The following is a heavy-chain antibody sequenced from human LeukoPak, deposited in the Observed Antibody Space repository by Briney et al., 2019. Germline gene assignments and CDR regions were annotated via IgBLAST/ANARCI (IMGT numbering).Heavy chain of an antibody. CDR1: GGSITTSSYY. Sequence: PSETLSLTCTVSGGSITTSSYYWGWVRQPPGKGLEWIGYIYYSGSTNYNPSLKSRVTISVDTSKNQFSLRLSSVTAADTAVYYCAREDLHYYDSSGLRGLDAFDIWGQGTMVTVSS. CDR2: IYYSGST. D-gene: IGHD3-22*01. CDR3: AREDLHYYDSSGLRGLDAFDI. V-gene: IGHV4-61*01. J-gene: IGHJ3*02.